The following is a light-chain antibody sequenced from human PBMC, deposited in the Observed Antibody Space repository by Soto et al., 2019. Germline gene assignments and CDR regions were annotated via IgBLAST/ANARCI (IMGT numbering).Light chain of an antibody. CDR3: QQYYSTPQT. CDR1: QSVLYSSNNKNY. Sequence: DIVMTQSPDSLAVSLGERATINCKSSQSVLYSSNNKNYLAWYQQKPGQPPKLLIYWASTRESGVPDRFSGXGSGXXXXXXXXXXXXXXVAVYYCQQYYSTPQTFGQGTKVEIK. CDR2: WAS. V-gene: IGKV4-1*01. J-gene: IGKJ1*01.